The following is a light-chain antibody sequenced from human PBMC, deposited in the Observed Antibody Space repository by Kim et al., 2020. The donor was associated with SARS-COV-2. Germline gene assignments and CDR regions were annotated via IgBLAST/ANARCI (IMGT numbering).Light chain of an antibody. CDR2: AAS. Sequence: AIRITQSPSSLSASTGDRVTITCRASQVISSYLAWFHQKPGKAPKLLIYAASTLQSGVPSRFSGSGSGTDFTLTISCLQSEDFATYYCQQYYSYPYTFGQGTKLEI. CDR3: QQYYSYPYT. V-gene: IGKV1-8*01. CDR1: QVISSY. J-gene: IGKJ2*01.